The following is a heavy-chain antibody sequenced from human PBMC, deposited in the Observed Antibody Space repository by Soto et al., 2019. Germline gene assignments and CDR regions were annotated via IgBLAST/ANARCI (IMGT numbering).Heavy chain of an antibody. J-gene: IGHJ5*02. Sequence: XQTLALTCVISGDGVSSNSATWNWIRQSPSRGLEWLGRTYYRSKWYNEYAVSVKSRITINPDTSKNQFSLQLNSVTPEDTAVYYCARATRTWFDPWGQGTLVTVYS. CDR2: TYYRSKWYN. CDR1: GDGVSSNSAT. D-gene: IGHD4-17*01. CDR3: ARATRTWFDP. V-gene: IGHV6-1*01.